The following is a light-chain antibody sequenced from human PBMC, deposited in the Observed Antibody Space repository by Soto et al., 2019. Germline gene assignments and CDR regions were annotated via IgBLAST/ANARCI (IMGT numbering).Light chain of an antibody. CDR2: AAS. J-gene: IGKJ4*01. Sequence: EIVLTQSPGTLSLSPGERATLSCRASQSVSSSYFAWYQQKPGQAPRLLIYAASSRASGFPDRFSGSGSGTDVAHTISRLELEDFAVYYCQYYGNSQGLTFGGGTKVEIK. CDR3: QYYGNSQGLT. CDR1: QSVSSSY. V-gene: IGKV3-20*01.